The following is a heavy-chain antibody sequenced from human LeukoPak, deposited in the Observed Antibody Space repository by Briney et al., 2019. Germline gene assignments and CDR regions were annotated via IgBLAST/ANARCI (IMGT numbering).Heavy chain of an antibody. V-gene: IGHV1-24*01. CDR3: ARGRGYDFWSGYPTNNWFDP. CDR2: FDPEDGET. J-gene: IGHJ5*02. Sequence: ASVKVSCKVSGYTLTELSMHWVRQAPGKGLEWMGGFDPEDGETIYAQKFQGRVTITRNTSISTAYTELSSLRSEDTAVYYCARGRGYDFWSGYPTNNWFDPWGQGTLVTVSS. D-gene: IGHD3-3*01. CDR1: GYTLTELS.